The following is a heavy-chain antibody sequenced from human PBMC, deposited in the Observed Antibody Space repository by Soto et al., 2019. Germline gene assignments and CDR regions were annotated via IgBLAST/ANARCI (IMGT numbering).Heavy chain of an antibody. Sequence: GGSLRLSCAASGFTFSSYAMSWVRQAPGKGLEWVSAISGSGGSTYYADYWKGRFTSPRDNSKNTPYLQMNSLRAEATAVYYCVKVGGYDVNNRYSYYMDVWGQGTTVTVSS. CDR1: GFTFSSYA. CDR3: VKVGGYDVNNRYSYYMDV. D-gene: IGHD5-12*01. CDR2: ISGSGGST. V-gene: IGHV3-23*01. J-gene: IGHJ6*03.